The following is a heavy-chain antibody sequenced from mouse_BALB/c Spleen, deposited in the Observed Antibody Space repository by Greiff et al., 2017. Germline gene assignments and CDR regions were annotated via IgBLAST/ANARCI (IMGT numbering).Heavy chain of an antibody. Sequence: EVKLVESGGGLVKPGGSLKLSCAASGFTFSDYYMYWVRQTPEKRLEWVATISDGGSYTYYPDSVKGRFTISRDNAKNNLYLQMSSLKSEDTAMYYCARARAGYDYDEGCYAMDCWGQGTSVTVAS. D-gene: IGHD2-4*01. CDR2: ISDGGSYT. CDR3: ARARAGYDYDEGCYAMDC. J-gene: IGHJ4*01. V-gene: IGHV5-4*02. CDR1: GFTFSDYY.